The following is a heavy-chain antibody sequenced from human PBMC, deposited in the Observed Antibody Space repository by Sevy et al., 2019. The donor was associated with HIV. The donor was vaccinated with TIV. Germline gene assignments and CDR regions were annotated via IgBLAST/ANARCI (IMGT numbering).Heavy chain of an antibody. CDR2: IYTSGST. D-gene: IGHD3-22*01. V-gene: IGHV4-61*02. CDR3: ARALIRDSSGYLYYFDY. J-gene: IGHJ4*02. Sequence: SETLSLTCTVSGGSISSGSYYWRWIRQPAGKGLEWLGRIYTSGSTNYNPSLKSRVTISVDTSKNQFSLKLSSVTAADTAVYYCARALIRDSSGYLYYFDYSGQRTLVTVSS. CDR1: GGSISSGSYY.